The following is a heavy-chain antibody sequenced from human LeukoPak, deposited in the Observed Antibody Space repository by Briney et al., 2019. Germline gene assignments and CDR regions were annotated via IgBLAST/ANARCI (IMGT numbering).Heavy chain of an antibody. CDR2: MNSDGSAT. J-gene: IGHJ4*02. CDR1: GFTLSRYW. D-gene: IGHD3-16*01. CDR3: AREFEATGFWAFDF. Sequence: PGGSLRLSCAVSGFTLSRYWMHWLRQAPGKGLAWVARMNSDGSATTYADSVRGRFTISRDNAKNTLYLQMNSLRAEDTAVYYCAREFEATGFWAFDFRGQGTLVTVSS. V-gene: IGHV3-74*01.